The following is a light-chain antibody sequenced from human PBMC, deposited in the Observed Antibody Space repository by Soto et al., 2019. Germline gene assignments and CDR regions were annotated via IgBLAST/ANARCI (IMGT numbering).Light chain of an antibody. J-gene: IGKJ1*01. Sequence: DIQMTQSPSSLSASVGDRVTITCRASQSISSYLNWYQQKPGKAPKLLIYAASSLPSGVPSRFSGRGSGRDLTLTISSLQPDDLATYYSQQSYSTPQRTFGQGTKVEIK. CDR3: QQSYSTPQRT. CDR1: QSISSY. CDR2: AAS. V-gene: IGKV1-39*01.